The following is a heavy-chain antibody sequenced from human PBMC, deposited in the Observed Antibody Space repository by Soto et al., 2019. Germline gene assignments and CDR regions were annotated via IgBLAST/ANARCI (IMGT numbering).Heavy chain of an antibody. CDR3: AREDYYDSSGYGY. Sequence: QVQLVQSGAEVKKPGASVKVSCKASGYTFTSYAMHCVRQAPGQRLEWMGWINAGNGNTKYSQKFQGRVTITRDTSASTAYMELSSLRSEDTAVYYCAREDYYDSSGYGYWGQGTLVTVSS. V-gene: IGHV1-3*01. CDR1: GYTFTSYA. J-gene: IGHJ4*02. CDR2: INAGNGNT. D-gene: IGHD3-22*01.